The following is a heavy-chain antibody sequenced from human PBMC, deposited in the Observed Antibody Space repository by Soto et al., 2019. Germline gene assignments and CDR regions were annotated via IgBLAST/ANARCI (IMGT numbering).Heavy chain of an antibody. CDR2: IIPIFGTA. V-gene: IGHV1-69*01. D-gene: IGHD3-3*01. CDR3: ARDYYDFWSGYFKYNWFDP. J-gene: IGHJ5*02. Sequence: QVQLVQSGAEVKKPGSSVKVSCKASGGTFSSYAISWVRLAPGQGLEWMGGIIPIFGTANYAQKFQGRVTITADESTSTAYKELCSLRSEDTAVYFCARDYYDFWSGYFKYNWFDPWGQGTLVTVSS. CDR1: GGTFSSYA.